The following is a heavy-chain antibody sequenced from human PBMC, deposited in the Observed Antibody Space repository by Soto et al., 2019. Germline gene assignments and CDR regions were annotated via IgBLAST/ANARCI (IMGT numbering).Heavy chain of an antibody. V-gene: IGHV3-21*01. Sequence: GGSLRLSCVASAFTFSSYSMNWDRQAPGKGLEWVSSTRTISNYISYADAVKGRCTITRDNDKYSLYVQMNSLRAEDTAVYYCARFHPESLLAEYYFDFWGQGTLVTVSS. D-gene: IGHD3-3*02. CDR3: ARFHPESLLAEYYFDF. J-gene: IGHJ4*02. CDR2: TRTISNYI. CDR1: AFTFSSYS.